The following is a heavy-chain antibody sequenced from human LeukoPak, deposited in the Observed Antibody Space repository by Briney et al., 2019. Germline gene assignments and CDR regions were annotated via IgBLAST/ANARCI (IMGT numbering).Heavy chain of an antibody. CDR2: ISGSGGST. D-gene: IGHD5-12*01. J-gene: IGHJ4*02. CDR1: GFTFSSYA. V-gene: IGHV3-23*01. CDR3: AKDTPLGGYSGYDYVWDY. Sequence: PGGSLRLSCAASGFTFSSYAMSWVRQAPGKGLEWVSAISGSGGSTYYADSVKGRFTISRDNSKNTLYLQMNSLRAEDTAVYYCAKDTPLGGYSGYDYVWDYWGQGTLVTVSS.